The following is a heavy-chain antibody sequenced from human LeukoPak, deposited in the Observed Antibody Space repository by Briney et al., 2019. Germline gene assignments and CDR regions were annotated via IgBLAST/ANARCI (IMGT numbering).Heavy chain of an antibody. CDR1: GDSFSDYD. CDR3: ARVRDQRWQRGYFDY. J-gene: IGHJ4*02. V-gene: IGHV4-34*01. CDR2: INHSGST. D-gene: IGHD4-23*01. Sequence: SETLSLTWAVFGDSFSDYDWSWIRQPPGKGLEWIGEINHSGSTNFNPSLKSRVSMLVDTTKNQFSLRLTSLTAADTAVYYCARVRDQRWQRGYFDYWGQGTLVTVSS.